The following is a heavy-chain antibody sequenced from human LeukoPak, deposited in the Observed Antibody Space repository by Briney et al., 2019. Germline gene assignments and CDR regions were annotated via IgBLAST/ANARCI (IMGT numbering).Heavy chain of an antibody. CDR1: GGSFSGYY. D-gene: IGHD3-3*01. CDR2: INHSGST. Sequence: SETLSLTCAVYGGSFSGYYWSWIRQPPGKGLEWIGEINHSGSTNYNPSLKSLVTISVDTSKNQFSLKLSSVTAADTAVYYCARGRDTIFGVVIREYGFDYWGQGTLVTVSS. CDR3: ARGRDTIFGVVIREYGFDY. V-gene: IGHV4-34*01. J-gene: IGHJ4*02.